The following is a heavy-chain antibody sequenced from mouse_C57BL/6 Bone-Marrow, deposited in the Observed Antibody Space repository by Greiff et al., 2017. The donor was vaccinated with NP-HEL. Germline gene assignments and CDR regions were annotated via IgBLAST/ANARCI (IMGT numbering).Heavy chain of an antibody. D-gene: IGHD2-5*01. V-gene: IGHV1-82*01. Sequence: QVQLQQSGPELVKPGASVKISCKASGYAFSSSWMNWVKQRPGKGLAWIGRIYPGDGDTNYNGKFKGKATLTADKSSSTAYMQLSILTSEDSAVYVCARRYYSNYVVNWYFDVWGTGTTVTVSS. CDR3: ARRYYSNYVVNWYFDV. J-gene: IGHJ1*03. CDR1: GYAFSSSW. CDR2: IYPGDGDT.